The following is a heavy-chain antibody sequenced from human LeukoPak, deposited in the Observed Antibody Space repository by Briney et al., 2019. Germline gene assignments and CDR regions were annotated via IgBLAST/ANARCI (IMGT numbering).Heavy chain of an antibody. J-gene: IGHJ4*02. CDR2: ISGSSSTI. D-gene: IGHD3-10*02. V-gene: IGHV3-48*01. Sequence: GGSLRLSCAASGFTFSSYSMNWVRQAPGKGLEWVSYISGSSSTIHYADSVKGRFTISRDNAKNSLYLQMNSLRAEDTAVYFCARVFVGENFDYWGQGTLVTVSS. CDR3: ARVFVGENFDY. CDR1: GFTFSSYS.